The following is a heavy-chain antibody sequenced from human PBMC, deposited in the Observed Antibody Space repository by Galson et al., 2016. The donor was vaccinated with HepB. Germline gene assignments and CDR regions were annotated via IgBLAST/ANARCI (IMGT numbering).Heavy chain of an antibody. CDR3: ASGCSRTTCIHNFDS. V-gene: IGHV1-46*02. CDR2: INPSGDIT. J-gene: IGHJ5*01. CDR1: GDSLNSYS. D-gene: IGHD2-2*01. Sequence: SVKVSCKASGDSLNSYSIQWVRQAPGQGLEWMGIINPSGDITTYAPKFQDRVIMTRDTSTSTVYMQLSGLGSDDTAVYYCASGCSRTTCIHNFDSWGQGTPVIVSS.